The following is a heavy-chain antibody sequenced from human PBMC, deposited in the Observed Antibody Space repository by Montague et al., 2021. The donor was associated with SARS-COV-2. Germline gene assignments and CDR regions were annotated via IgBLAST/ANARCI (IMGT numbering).Heavy chain of an antibody. D-gene: IGHD3-22*01. CDR2: ISDSGST. CDR3: ARVDSSGAGEY. CDR1: GGSLNNYF. J-gene: IGHJ4*02. Sequence: SETLSLTCTVSGGSLNNYFWSWIRQPPGKGLEWVGYISDSGSTKYNPSLQSRVTIAVDTARNQFSLKLLSVTAAGTAFYYCARVDSSGAGEYWGQGILVSVSA. V-gene: IGHV4-59*08.